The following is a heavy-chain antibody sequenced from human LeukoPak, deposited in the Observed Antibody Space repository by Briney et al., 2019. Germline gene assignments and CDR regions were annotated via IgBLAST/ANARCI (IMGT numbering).Heavy chain of an antibody. CDR2: ISWNSGSI. Sequence: PGGSLRLSCAASGFTFDDYAMHWVRQAPGKGLEWVSGISWNSGSIGYADSVKGRFTISRDNAKNSLYLQMNSLRAEDTAVYYCAIEGATSFDYWGQGTLVTVSS. D-gene: IGHD1-26*01. J-gene: IGHJ4*02. CDR3: AIEGATSFDY. V-gene: IGHV3-9*01. CDR1: GFTFDDYA.